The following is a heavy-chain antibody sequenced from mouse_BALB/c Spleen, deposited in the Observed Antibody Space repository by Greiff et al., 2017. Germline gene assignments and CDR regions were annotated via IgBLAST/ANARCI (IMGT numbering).Heavy chain of an antibody. CDR2: IYPGDGDT. Sequence: QVQLQQSGAELARPGASVKLSCKASGYTFTSYWMQWVKQRPGQGLEWMGAIYPGDGDTRYTQKFKGKATLTADKSSSTAYMQLSSLASEDSAVYYCARSEDYDGYAMDYWGQGTSVTVSS. J-gene: IGHJ4*01. CDR3: ARSEDYDGYAMDY. CDR1: GYTFTSYW. D-gene: IGHD2-4*01. V-gene: IGHV1-87*01.